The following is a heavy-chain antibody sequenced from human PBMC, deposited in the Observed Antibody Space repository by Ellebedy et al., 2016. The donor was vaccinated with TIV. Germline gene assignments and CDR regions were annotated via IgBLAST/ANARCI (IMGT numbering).Heavy chain of an antibody. CDR1: GVSVSTNNLY. CDR3: ARERLGVADTTMVISDY. J-gene: IGHJ4*02. CDR2: VYHSGAT. Sequence: MPGGSLRLSCTVSGVSVSTNNLYWGWFRQPPGKGLEWIGNVYHSGATYYNPSLKSRVTISLDTSKNQFSLRLNSMTAADTAVYYCARERLGVADTTMVISDYWGQGTLVTVSS. D-gene: IGHD5-18*01. V-gene: IGHV4-39*07.